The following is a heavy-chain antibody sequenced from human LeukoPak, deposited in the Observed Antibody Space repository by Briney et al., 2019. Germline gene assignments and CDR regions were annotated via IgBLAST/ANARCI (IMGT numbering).Heavy chain of an antibody. D-gene: IGHD6-13*01. Sequence: PSETLSLTCTVSGGSISSYYWSWIRQPPGKGLEWIGYIYYSGSTNYNPSLKSRVTISVDTSKNQFSLKLSSLTAADTAVYYCARYSSSWYDYWSQGTLVTVSS. CDR1: GGSISSYY. V-gene: IGHV4-59*08. CDR2: IYYSGST. CDR3: ARYSSSWYDY. J-gene: IGHJ4*02.